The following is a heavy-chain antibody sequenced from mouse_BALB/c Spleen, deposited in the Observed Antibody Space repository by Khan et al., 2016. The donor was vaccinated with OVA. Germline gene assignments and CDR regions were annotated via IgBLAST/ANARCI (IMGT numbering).Heavy chain of an antibody. V-gene: IGHV3-1*02. Sequence: EVQLQESGPDLVKPSQSLSLTCTVTGFSITSDYTWHWIRQFPGYRLDWMGYIHYSGYTYYNPSLKSRMSVTRDTSKNHFFLQLRSVTTEDTATYFCARSVDVYYVHWGQGTTLTVSS. CDR3: ARSVDVYYVH. CDR2: IHYSGYT. D-gene: IGHD2-3*01. CDR1: GFSITSDYT. J-gene: IGHJ2*01.